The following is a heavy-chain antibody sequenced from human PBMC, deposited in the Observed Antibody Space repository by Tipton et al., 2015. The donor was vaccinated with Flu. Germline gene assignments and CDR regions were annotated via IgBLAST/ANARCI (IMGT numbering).Heavy chain of an antibody. Sequence: SLRLSCAASGFTFSSYGMHWVRQAPGKGLEWVAVIAYDGSYKYCAASVRGRCTISRDNSKDTGYLEMNSLRAEDTSVYYCAREPRAGDCQFDSWGQGTLGTDS. CDR2: IAYDGSYK. V-gene: IGHV3-33*05. CDR3: AREPRAGDCQFDS. J-gene: IGHJ5*01. D-gene: IGHD2-21*01. CDR1: GFTFSSYG.